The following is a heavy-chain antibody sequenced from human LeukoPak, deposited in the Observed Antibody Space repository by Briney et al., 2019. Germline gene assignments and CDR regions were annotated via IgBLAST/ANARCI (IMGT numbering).Heavy chain of an antibody. CDR2: ISYDGSNK. CDR1: GFTFSIYT. CDR3: AKDQGDSSGYFTDAFDI. V-gene: IGHV3-30*18. J-gene: IGHJ3*02. D-gene: IGHD3-22*01. Sequence: AESLRLSCAASGFTFSIYTMNWVRQGPGKGLEWVAVISYDGSNKYYADSVKGRFTISRDNSKNTLYLQMHSLRAEDASVYYCAKDQGDSSGYFTDAFDIWGQGTMVTVSS.